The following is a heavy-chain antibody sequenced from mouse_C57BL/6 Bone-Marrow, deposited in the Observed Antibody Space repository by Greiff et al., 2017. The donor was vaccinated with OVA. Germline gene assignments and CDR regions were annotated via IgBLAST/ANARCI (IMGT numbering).Heavy chain of an antibody. D-gene: IGHD2-14*01. Sequence: QVQLQQPGAELVKPGASVKLSCKASGYTFTSYWMQWVKQRPGQGLEWIGEIDPSDSYTNYHQKFKGKATLTVDTSSSTASMQLSSLTSEDSAVDYGAREGGTIVDYWGQGTTLTVSS. V-gene: IGHV1-50*01. CDR3: AREGGTIVDY. J-gene: IGHJ2*01. CDR2: IDPSDSYT. CDR1: GYTFTSYW.